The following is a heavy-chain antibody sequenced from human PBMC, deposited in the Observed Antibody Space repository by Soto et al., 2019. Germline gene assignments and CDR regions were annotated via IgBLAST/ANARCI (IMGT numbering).Heavy chain of an antibody. CDR3: ARPNGYNPYFDY. CDR1: GFSLSTSGVG. Sequence: QITLKESGPTLVKPTQTLTLTCTFSGFSLSTSGVGVGWIRQPPGKALEWLALIYWDDDKRYSPSLKSRLTITKDTSKNQVVLTMTNMDPVDTATYYCARPNGYNPYFDYWGQGTLVTVSS. CDR2: IYWDDDK. D-gene: IGHD5-12*01. J-gene: IGHJ4*02. V-gene: IGHV2-5*02.